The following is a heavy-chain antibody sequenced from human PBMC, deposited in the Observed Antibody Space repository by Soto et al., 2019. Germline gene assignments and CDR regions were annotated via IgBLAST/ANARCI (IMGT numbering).Heavy chain of an antibody. D-gene: IGHD3-10*01. CDR2: ISSSSTYI. CDR3: ASLSRFALDY. CDR1: GFSFNTYS. J-gene: IGHJ4*02. V-gene: IGHV3-21*01. Sequence: LRLCCAASGFSFNTYSMNWVRQAPGKGLEWVSSISSSSTYIYYTDSVKGRFTISRDNAKNSLYLQMDSLRAEDTAVYYCASLSRFALDYWGQGTLVTVSS.